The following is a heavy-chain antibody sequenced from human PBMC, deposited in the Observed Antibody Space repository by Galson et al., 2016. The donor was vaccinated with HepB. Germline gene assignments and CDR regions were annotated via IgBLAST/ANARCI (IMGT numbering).Heavy chain of an antibody. CDR2: TFYRSNWQN. V-gene: IGHV6-1*01. J-gene: IGHJ4*02. CDR3: ARSYLLGRGFGW. CDR1: GDSVSSNNAG. D-gene: IGHD7-27*01. Sequence: AISGDSVSSNNAGWYWIRQSPSRGLEWLGRTFYRSNWQNDYAESVKSRITINPDTSKNQFPLHLSSVTPEDTAVYYCARSYLLGRGFGWWGQGTLVTVSS.